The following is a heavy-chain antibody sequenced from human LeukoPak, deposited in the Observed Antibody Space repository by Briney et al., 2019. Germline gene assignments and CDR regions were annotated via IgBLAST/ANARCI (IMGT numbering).Heavy chain of an antibody. Sequence: SETLSLTCTVSGGSISSSSYYWGWIRQPPGKGLEWIGSIYYGGSPYYNPSLKSRVTISVDTSKNQFSLKLSSVTAADTAVYYCARAIVVVPAAPVAFDIWAQGTMVTVSS. D-gene: IGHD2-2*01. CDR1: GGSISSSSYY. CDR2: IYYGGSP. J-gene: IGHJ3*02. V-gene: IGHV4-39*07. CDR3: ARAIVVVPAAPVAFDI.